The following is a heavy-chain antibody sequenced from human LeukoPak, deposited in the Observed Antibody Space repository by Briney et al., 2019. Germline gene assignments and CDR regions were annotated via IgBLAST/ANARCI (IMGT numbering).Heavy chain of an antibody. Sequence: ASVKVSCKASGYTFSGSYIHWVRQAPGQGLEWMGWISAYNGNTYYSQNLQGRVTMTTDTSTSTAYMELRSLTSDDTAVYYCARVDSGGHSDFDYFDYWGQGTLVTVSS. J-gene: IGHJ4*02. CDR3: ARVDSGGHSDFDYFDY. CDR2: ISAYNGNT. V-gene: IGHV1-18*04. CDR1: GYTFSGSY. D-gene: IGHD4-23*01.